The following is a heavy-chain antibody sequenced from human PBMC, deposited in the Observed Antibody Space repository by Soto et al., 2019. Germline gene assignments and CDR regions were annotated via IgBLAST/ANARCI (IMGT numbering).Heavy chain of an antibody. V-gene: IGHV1-69*13. D-gene: IGHD3-16*02. Sequence: ASVKVSCKASGGTFSSYAISWVRQAPGQGLEWMGGIIPIFGTANYAQKFQGRVTITADESTSTAYMELSSLRSEDTAVYYCARAGGGYRQIDAFDIWGQGTMVTVSS. CDR3: ARAGGGYRQIDAFDI. CDR1: GGTFSSYA. J-gene: IGHJ3*02. CDR2: IIPIFGTA.